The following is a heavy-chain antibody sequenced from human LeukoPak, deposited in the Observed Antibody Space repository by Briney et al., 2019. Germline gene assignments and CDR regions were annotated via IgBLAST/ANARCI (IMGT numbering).Heavy chain of an antibody. CDR2: IRYDGSNK. D-gene: IGHD3-22*01. Sequence: GGSLRLSCAASGFTFSSYGMHWVRQAPGKGLEWVAFIRYDGSNKYYADSVKGRFTISRDNSKNTLYLQMNSLRAEDTAVYYCAKEGNYYDSSGYYLYYYYYMDVWGKGTTVTVSS. CDR3: AKEGNYYDSSGYYLYYYYYMDV. J-gene: IGHJ6*03. CDR1: GFTFSSYG. V-gene: IGHV3-30*02.